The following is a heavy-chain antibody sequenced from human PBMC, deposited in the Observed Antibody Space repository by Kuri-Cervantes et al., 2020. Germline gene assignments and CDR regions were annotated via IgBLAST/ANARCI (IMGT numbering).Heavy chain of an antibody. CDR2: INHSGST. J-gene: IGHJ4*02. CDR1: GGSFSGHY. V-gene: IGHV4-34*01. Sequence: SETLSLTCAVSGGSFSGHYWSWIRQPPGKGLEWIGEINHSGSTNYNPSLKSRVTISVDTSKNQFSLKLSSVTAADTAVYSCARGITMIVVVIPYFDYGGQGILVTVSS. D-gene: IGHD3-22*01. CDR3: ARGITMIVVVIPYFDY.